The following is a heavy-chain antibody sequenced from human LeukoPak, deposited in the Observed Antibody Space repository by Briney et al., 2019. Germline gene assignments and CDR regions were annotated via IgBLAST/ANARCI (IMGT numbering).Heavy chain of an antibody. J-gene: IGHJ5*02. V-gene: IGHV4-59*01. Sequence: SETLSLTCTVSGGSISSYYWSWIRQPPGRGLEWIGYIYYSGSTNYTPSLKRRVTISVDTSKTQFSLKLSSVTAADTAVYYCARDYPFDPWGQGTLVTVSS. CDR3: ARDYPFDP. CDR1: GGSISSYY. CDR2: IYYSGST.